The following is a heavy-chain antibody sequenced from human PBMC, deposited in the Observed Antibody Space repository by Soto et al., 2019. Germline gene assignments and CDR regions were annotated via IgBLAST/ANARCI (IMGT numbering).Heavy chain of an antibody. CDR1: GGSISSGGYY. Sequence: SETLSLTCTVSGGSISSGGYYWSWIRQHPGKGLEWIGYIYYSGSTYYNPSLKSRVTISVDTSKNQFSLKLSSVTAADTAVYYCALADGYNHYYYYGMDVWGQGTTVTVSS. CDR3: ALADGYNHYYYYGMDV. J-gene: IGHJ6*02. V-gene: IGHV4-31*03. CDR2: IYYSGST. D-gene: IGHD5-12*01.